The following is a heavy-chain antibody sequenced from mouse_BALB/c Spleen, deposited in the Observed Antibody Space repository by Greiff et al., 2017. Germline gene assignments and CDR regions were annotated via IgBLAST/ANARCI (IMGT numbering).Heavy chain of an antibody. CDR1: GFNIKDTY. CDR3: AGNYGSSYGFAY. D-gene: IGHD1-1*01. J-gene: IGHJ3*01. CDR2: IDPANGNT. V-gene: IGHV14-3*02. Sequence: EVQLVESGAELVKPGASVKLSCTASGFNIKDTYMHWVKQRPEQGLEWIGRIDPANGNTKYDPKFQGKATITADTSSNTAYLQLSSLTSEDTAVYYCAGNYGSSYGFAYWGQGTLVTVSA.